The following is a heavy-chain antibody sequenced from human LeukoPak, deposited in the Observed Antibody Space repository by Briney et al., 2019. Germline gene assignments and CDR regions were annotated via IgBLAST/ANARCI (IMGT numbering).Heavy chain of an antibody. CDR1: GRSISSYY. CDR2: IYTSGTP. V-gene: IGHV4-4*07. CDR3: ARDRDPMDIGVVPDAPFDY. Sequence: KPAETLSLTCPVSGRSISSYYSSWIRQPAGEGLEWIACIYTSGTPNYNPYLKSRVTMSVDTSKNQFSLKLSSVTAADTAVYYCARDRDPMDIGVVPDAPFDYWGQGTLVTVSS. D-gene: IGHD2-2*03. J-gene: IGHJ4*02.